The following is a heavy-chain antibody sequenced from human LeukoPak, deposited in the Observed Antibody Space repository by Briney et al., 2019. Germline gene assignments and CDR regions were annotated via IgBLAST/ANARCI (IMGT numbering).Heavy chain of an antibody. CDR2: ISYVGGT. CDR3: ARRGIAAGHAFDI. Sequence: PSETLSLTCAVYGESFSGYYWDWIRQPPGKGLQWIGSISYVGGTYYNPSLKSRVTISVDTSKNQFSLRLSSVTAADTAVYYCARRGIAAGHAFDIWGQGTMVTVSS. V-gene: IGHV4-39*01. J-gene: IGHJ3*02. D-gene: IGHD6-13*01. CDR1: GESFSGYY.